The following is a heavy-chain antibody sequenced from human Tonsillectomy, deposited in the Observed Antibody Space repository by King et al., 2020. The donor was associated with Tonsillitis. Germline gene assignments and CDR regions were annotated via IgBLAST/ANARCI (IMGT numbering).Heavy chain of an antibody. J-gene: IGHJ5*02. CDR2: INPNSGGP. Sequence: QLVQSGAEVKEPGASVKVSCKASGYTFTGYYMHWVRQAPGQGLEWMGWINPNSGGPKYAQKFQGRVTMTRDTSISTAYMELSRLRSDDTAVYYCASVVYSGSSAGWFDPWGQGTLVTVS. V-gene: IGHV1-2*02. CDR1: GYTFTGYY. D-gene: IGHD1-26*01. CDR3: ASVVYSGSSAGWFDP.